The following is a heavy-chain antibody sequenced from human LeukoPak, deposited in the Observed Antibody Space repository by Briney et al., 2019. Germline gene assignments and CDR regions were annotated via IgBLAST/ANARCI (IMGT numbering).Heavy chain of an antibody. CDR1: GFTFSSYA. V-gene: IGHV3-30-3*01. Sequence: GGSLRLSCAASGFTFSSYAMHWVRQAPGKGLEWVAVISYDGSNKYYADSVKGRFTISRDNSKNTLYLQMNSLRAEDTAVYYCARAGQEDFSPEIDYWGQGTLVTVSS. J-gene: IGHJ4*02. CDR2: ISYDGSNK. D-gene: IGHD3-3*01. CDR3: ARAGQEDFSPEIDY.